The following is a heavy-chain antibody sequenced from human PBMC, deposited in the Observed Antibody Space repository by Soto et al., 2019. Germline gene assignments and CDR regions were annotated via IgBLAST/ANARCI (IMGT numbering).Heavy chain of an antibody. CDR2: ISGSGGST. CDR1: GFTFSSYA. Sequence: EVQLLESGGGLVQPGGSLRLSCAASGFTFSSYAMSWVRQAPGKGLEWVSAISGSGGSTYYADSVKGRFTISRDNAKNTLYLQVNSLRAEDTAVYYCAKDLGPWEGGELWAPVYYYYYGMDVWGQGTTVTVSS. CDR3: AKDLGPWEGGELWAPVYYYYYGMDV. J-gene: IGHJ6*02. V-gene: IGHV3-23*01. D-gene: IGHD3-10*01.